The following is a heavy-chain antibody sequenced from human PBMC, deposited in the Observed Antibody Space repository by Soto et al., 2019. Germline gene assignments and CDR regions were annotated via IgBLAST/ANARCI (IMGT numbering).Heavy chain of an antibody. Sequence: ASVKVSCKASGYTFTGYYMHWVRQAPGQGLEWMGWINPNSGGTNYAQKFQGWVTMTRDTSISTAYMELSRLRSDDTAVYYCARDLGYCSGGSCPDAFDIWGQGTMVTVSS. CDR3: ARDLGYCSGGSCPDAFDI. J-gene: IGHJ3*02. CDR2: INPNSGGT. D-gene: IGHD2-15*01. CDR1: GYTFTGYY. V-gene: IGHV1-2*04.